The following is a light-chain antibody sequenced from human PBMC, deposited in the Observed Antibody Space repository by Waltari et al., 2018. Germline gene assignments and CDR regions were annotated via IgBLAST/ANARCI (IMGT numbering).Light chain of an antibody. V-gene: IGKV2-40*01. CDR3: VQAIAFPYI. CDR1: QSLLHSNGNTY. Sequence: DIVMTQTPLSLPITPGEPASISCRSSQSLLHSNGNTYLHWYLQKPGQSPQLLIYGGSNRASGVPDRFSGSGSGTDLTLKISKVEAEDVGVYYCVQAIAFPYIFGEGTKVEIK. CDR2: GGS. J-gene: IGKJ2*01.